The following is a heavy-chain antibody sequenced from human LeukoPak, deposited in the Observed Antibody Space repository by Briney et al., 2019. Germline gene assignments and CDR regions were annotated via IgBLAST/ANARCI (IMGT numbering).Heavy chain of an antibody. CDR3: ARSGRCSGGSCYYYYGMDV. CDR2: ISAYNGNT. D-gene: IGHD2-15*01. J-gene: IGHJ6*02. V-gene: IGHV1-18*01. Sequence: ASVKVSCKASGYTFTSYGISWVRQAPGQGLEWMGWISAYNGNTNYAQKLQGRVTMTTDTSTSTAYMELRSLRSDDTAVYYCARSGRCSGGSCYYYYGMDVWGQGTTVTASS. CDR1: GYTFTSYG.